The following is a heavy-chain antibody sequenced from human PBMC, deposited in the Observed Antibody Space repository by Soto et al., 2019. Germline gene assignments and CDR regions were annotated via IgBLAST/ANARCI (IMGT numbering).Heavy chain of an antibody. J-gene: IGHJ4*02. CDR1: GFTFSAYT. CDR3: AREGEYICGTYRQRGGVDY. Sequence: PGGSLRLSCAASGFTFSAYTMNWVRQAPGKGLEWVSSISSSSSYTYYADSVKGRFTISRDNAKNSLYLQMNSLRAEDTAVYFCAREGEYICGTYRQRGGVDYWGQGTLVTVSS. V-gene: IGHV3-21*01. D-gene: IGHD3-16*02. CDR2: ISSSSSYT.